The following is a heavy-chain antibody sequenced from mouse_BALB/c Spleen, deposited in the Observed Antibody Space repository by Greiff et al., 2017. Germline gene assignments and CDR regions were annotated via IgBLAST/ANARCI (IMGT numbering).Heavy chain of an antibody. CDR1: GYTFTSYT. CDR3: AILRPYYYAMDY. D-gene: IGHD1-2*01. J-gene: IGHJ4*01. V-gene: IGHV1-4*02. Sequence: QVQLKESAAELARPGASVKMSCKASGYTFTSYTMHWVKQRPGQGLEWIGYINPSSGYTEYNQKFKDKTTLTADKSSSTAYMQLSSLTSEDSAVYYCAILRPYYYAMDYWGQGTSVTVSS. CDR2: INPSSGYT.